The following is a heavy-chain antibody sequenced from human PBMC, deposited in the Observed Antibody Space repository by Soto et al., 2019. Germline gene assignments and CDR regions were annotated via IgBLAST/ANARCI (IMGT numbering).Heavy chain of an antibody. J-gene: IGHJ6*02. V-gene: IGHV3-53*01. D-gene: IGHD3-10*01. Sequence: GGSLRLSCAASGFTVSSNYMSWVRQAPGKGLEWVSVIYSGGSTYYADSVKGRFTISRDDSKNTLYLQMNSLRAEDTAVYYCARGTSMVRGVIRPNYGMDVWGQGTTVTVSS. CDR2: IYSGGST. CDR3: ARGTSMVRGVIRPNYGMDV. CDR1: GFTVSSNY.